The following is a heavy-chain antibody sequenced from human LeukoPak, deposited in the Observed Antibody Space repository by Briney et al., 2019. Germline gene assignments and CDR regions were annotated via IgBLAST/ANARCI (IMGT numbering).Heavy chain of an antibody. J-gene: IGHJ4*02. CDR3: ASGSGYYGSGSSPTFDY. D-gene: IGHD3-10*01. CDR2: IYPSDSDT. V-gene: IGHV5-51*01. CDR1: GYSFTSYW. Sequence: GESLQISCQGSGYSFTSYWIGWVRQMPGKGLEWMGIIYPSDSDTRYSPSFQGQVTISADKSISTAYLQWSSLKASDTAMYYCASGSGYYGSGSSPTFDYWGQGTLVTVSS.